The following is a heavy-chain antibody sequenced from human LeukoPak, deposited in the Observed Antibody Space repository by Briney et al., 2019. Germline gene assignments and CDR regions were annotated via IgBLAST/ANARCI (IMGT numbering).Heavy chain of an antibody. CDR2: IYTSGST. Sequence: SETLSLTCTVSGGSISSYYWSWIRQPAGKGLEWIGRIYTSGSTNYNPSLKSRVTMSVDTSKNQFSLKLSSVAAADTAVYYCARGKRHYDILTGYSRYYFDYWGQGTLVTVSS. J-gene: IGHJ4*02. V-gene: IGHV4-4*07. D-gene: IGHD3-9*01. CDR1: GGSISSYY. CDR3: ARGKRHYDILTGYSRYYFDY.